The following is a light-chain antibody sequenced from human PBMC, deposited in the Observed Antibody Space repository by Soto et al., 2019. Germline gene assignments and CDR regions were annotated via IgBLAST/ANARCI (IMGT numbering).Light chain of an antibody. Sequence: QSALTQPRSVSGSPGQSVTISCTGTSSDVGGYNYVSWYQQHPGKAPKLMIYDVSKRPSGVPDRFSGSKSVNTASLTISGLQAEDEADYYCCSYAGSYTPDVFGTGTKVTVL. CDR3: CSYAGSYTPDV. V-gene: IGLV2-11*01. J-gene: IGLJ1*01. CDR2: DVS. CDR1: SSDVGGYNY.